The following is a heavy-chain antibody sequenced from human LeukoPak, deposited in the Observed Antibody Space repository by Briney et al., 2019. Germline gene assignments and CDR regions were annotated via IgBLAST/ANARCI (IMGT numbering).Heavy chain of an antibody. CDR3: ARASPGLGDAFDI. D-gene: IGHD3/OR15-3a*01. J-gene: IGHJ3*02. CDR2: MNPNSGNT. V-gene: IGHV1-8*03. CDR1: GYTFTSYD. Sequence: ASVKASCKASGYTFTSYDINWVRQATGQGLEWMGWMNPNSGNTGYAQKFQGRVTITRNTSISTAYMELSSLRSEDTAVYYCARASPGLGDAFDIWGQGTMVTVSS.